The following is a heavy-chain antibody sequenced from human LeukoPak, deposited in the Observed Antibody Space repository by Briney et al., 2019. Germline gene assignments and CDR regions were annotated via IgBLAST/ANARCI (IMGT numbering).Heavy chain of an antibody. Sequence: ASVKVSCKASGYTFTSYGISWVRQAPGQGLGWMGWISAYNGNTNYAQKLQGRVTMTTDTSTSTAYMELRSLRSDDTAVYYCARTPYYDFWSGYYDWFDPWGQGTLVTVSS. CDR3: ARTPYYDFWSGYYDWFDP. J-gene: IGHJ5*02. CDR2: ISAYNGNT. V-gene: IGHV1-18*01. CDR1: GYTFTSYG. D-gene: IGHD3-3*01.